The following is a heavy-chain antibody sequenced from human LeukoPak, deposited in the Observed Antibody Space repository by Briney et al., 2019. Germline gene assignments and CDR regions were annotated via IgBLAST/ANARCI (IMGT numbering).Heavy chain of an antibody. CDR2: SYTSGST. Sequence: PSGTLPLTCKVSGGSISSGSYNGSWIRQPAGRGLEGIGLSYTSGSTTYNPSLKGQVTISVDTSKNQFSLKRSSVTAADTAVYYWARGRNVVTVEHWGQGTLVTVSS. J-gene: IGHJ4*02. CDR3: ARGRNVVTVEH. D-gene: IGHD3-22*01. CDR1: GGSISSGSYN. V-gene: IGHV4-61*02.